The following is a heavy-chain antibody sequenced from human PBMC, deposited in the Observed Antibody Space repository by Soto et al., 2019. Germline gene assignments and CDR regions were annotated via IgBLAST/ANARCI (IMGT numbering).Heavy chain of an antibody. J-gene: IGHJ4*02. Sequence: EVQLVESGGGLVKPGGSLRLSCAASGFTVSNAWMSWVRQAPGKGLEWVGRIKSKTDGGTPYYGAPVKGRFTISRDDSKDTLYLQMNSLKTEDTAVYYCITDKYENAWHVYWGQGTLVTVSS. CDR1: GFTVSNAW. D-gene: IGHD2-2*01. CDR3: ITDKYENAWHVY. CDR2: IKSKTDGGTP. V-gene: IGHV3-15*01.